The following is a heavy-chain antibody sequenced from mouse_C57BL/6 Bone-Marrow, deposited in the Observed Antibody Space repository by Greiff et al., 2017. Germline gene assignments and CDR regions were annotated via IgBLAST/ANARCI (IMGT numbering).Heavy chain of an antibody. D-gene: IGHD4-1*01. Sequence: VQLQQSGPELVKPGASVKIPCKASGYTFTDYTMDWVKQSHGKSLEWIGDINPNNGGTISNQKFKGKAPLTVDKSSSTAYMELRSLTSEDTAVYYCARGGITGDYFDYWGQGTTLTVSS. V-gene: IGHV1-18*01. J-gene: IGHJ2*01. CDR2: INPNNGGT. CDR1: GYTFTDYT. CDR3: ARGGITGDYFDY.